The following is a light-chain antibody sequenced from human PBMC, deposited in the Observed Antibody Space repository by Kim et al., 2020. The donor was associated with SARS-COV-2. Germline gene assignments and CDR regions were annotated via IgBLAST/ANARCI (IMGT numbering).Light chain of an antibody. Sequence: PGQTARITCSGDALPKQYAYWYQQKPGQAPVLVIYKDSERPSGIPERFSGSSSGTTVTLTISGVQAEDEADYYCQSADSSGTYPYVFGTGTKAPS. J-gene: IGLJ1*01. CDR1: ALPKQY. CDR3: QSADSSGTYPYV. V-gene: IGLV3-25*03. CDR2: KDS.